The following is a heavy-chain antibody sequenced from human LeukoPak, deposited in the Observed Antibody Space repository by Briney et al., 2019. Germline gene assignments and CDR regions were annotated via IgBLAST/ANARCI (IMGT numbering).Heavy chain of an antibody. CDR2: ISDSGAST. V-gene: IGHV3-23*01. Sequence: GGSLRLSRAASGFTLSSFAMSWVRQAPGKGLEWVSGISDSGASTYYPDSVKGRFTISRDNSKNMLYLQMNSLRADDTAVYYCAIAKGPVDIVVAATGVFGYWGQGTLVTVSS. D-gene: IGHD6-19*01. CDR1: GFTLSSFA. J-gene: IGHJ4*02. CDR3: AIAKGPVDIVVAATGVFGY.